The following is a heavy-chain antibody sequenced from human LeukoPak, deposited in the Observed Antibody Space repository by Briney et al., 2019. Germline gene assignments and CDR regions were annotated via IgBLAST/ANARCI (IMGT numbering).Heavy chain of an antibody. D-gene: IGHD6-19*01. CDR1: GASVSRGTFY. V-gene: IGHV4-61*02. CDR2: IYTTGST. CDR3: AREAGIAVSGAFYYYTDV. J-gene: IGHJ6*03. Sequence: SQTLSLTCTVSGASVSRGTFYWSWIRQPAGKGLEWIGRIYTTGSTNYNPSLSNRIAISVDTSNNHFSLKLSSVTAADTAVYFCAREAGIAVSGAFYYYTDVWGEGTTVTVSS.